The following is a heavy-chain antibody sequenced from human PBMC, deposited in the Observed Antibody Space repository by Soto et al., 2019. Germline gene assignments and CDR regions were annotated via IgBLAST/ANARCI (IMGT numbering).Heavy chain of an antibody. J-gene: IGHJ6*02. D-gene: IGHD4-17*01. Sequence: SETLSLTCSVSGGSISSGYYYWSWLRQPPGKGLEWIGNIYYSGNTYYNPSLKSRLIISIDTSKNQFSREVGSVTAADTAVYYCASSTLYGIDVWGQGTTVTVSS. V-gene: IGHV4-30-4*01. CDR2: IYYSGNT. CDR3: ASSTLYGIDV. CDR1: GGSISSGYYY.